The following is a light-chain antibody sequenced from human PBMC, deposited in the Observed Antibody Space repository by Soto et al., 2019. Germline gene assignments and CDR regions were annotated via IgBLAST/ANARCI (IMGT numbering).Light chain of an antibody. CDR2: AAS. J-gene: IGKJ1*01. V-gene: IGKV1-9*01. CDR1: QDIAIY. CDR3: KQYYRWPQT. Sequence: QLTQSPSSLSASVGDRVPITCRASQDIAIYLAWYQQKPGEAPKLLIYAASTLYGGVPSRFSGSGSGTEFTLTIRSLQSEDFAVYYCKQYYRWPQTFGQGTKVDIK.